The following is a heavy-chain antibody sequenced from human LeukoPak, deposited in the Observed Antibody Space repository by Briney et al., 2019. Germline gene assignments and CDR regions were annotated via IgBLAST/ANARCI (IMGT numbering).Heavy chain of an antibody. CDR1: GYTFTDYY. V-gene: IGHV1-2*02. Sequence: ASVKVSCKASGYTFTDYYMHWVRQAPGQGLEWVGWINPNSGGTNYAQKFQARVTMTRDTSSSTAYMELSRLRSDDTAVYYCARFTMGPTGTDYWGQGTLVTVSS. CDR2: INPNSGGT. J-gene: IGHJ4*02. CDR3: ARFTMGPTGTDY. D-gene: IGHD1-26*01.